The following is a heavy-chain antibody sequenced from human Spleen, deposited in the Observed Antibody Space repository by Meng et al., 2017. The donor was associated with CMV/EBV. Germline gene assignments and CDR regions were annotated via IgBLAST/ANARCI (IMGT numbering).Heavy chain of an antibody. J-gene: IGHJ4*02. CDR3: ARGGEMATIAQYYFDY. CDR2: VSSSSSYI. V-gene: IGHV3-21*01. Sequence: GGSLRLSCAVSGFSFPNAWMSWVRQAPGKGLEWVSSVSSSSSYIYYADSVKGRFTISRDNAKNSLYLQMNSLRAEDTAMYYCARGGEMATIAQYYFDYWGQGTLVTVSS. D-gene: IGHD5-24*01. CDR1: GFSFPNAW.